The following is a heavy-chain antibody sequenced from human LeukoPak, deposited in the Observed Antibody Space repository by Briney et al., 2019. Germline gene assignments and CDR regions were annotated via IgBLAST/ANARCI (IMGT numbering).Heavy chain of an antibody. V-gene: IGHV3-74*01. CDR1: GFTFSSYW. J-gene: IGHJ4*02. CDR2: INSDGSST. CDR3: YVHDFWSGRRDY. D-gene: IGHD3-3*01. Sequence: GGSLRLSCAASGFTFSSYWMHWVRQAPVKGLVWVSRINSDGSSTSYADSVKGRFTISRDNTKNTLYLQMNSLRAEDTAVYYCYVHDFWSGRRDYWGQGTLVTVSS.